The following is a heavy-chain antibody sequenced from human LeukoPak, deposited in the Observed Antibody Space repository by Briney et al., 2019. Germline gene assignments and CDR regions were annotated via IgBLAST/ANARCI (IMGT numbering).Heavy chain of an antibody. D-gene: IGHD6-6*01. CDR1: GFTFSSYG. CDR3: ARVVIEARPHWFDP. V-gene: IGHV3-30*02. J-gene: IGHJ5*02. CDR2: IRYDGTEK. Sequence: PGGSLRLSCAASGFTFSSYGMHWVRQAPGKGLEWVAFIRYDGTEKYYADSVKGRFTISRDNSKNTLHLQMSSLRPEDTAVYYCARVVIEARPHWFDPWGQGTLVTVSS.